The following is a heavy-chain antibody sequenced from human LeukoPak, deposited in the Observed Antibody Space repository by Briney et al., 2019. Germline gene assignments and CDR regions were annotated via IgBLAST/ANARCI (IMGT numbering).Heavy chain of an antibody. Sequence: SQTLSLTCTVSGGSISSGSYYWSWIRQPAGKGLEWIGRIYTSGSTNYNPSLKSRVTISVDTSKNQFFLKLSSVTAADTAVYYCARGHYYGSGSYYTGSWFDPWGQGTLVTVSS. CDR3: ARGHYYGSGSYYTGSWFDP. CDR1: GGSISSGSYY. V-gene: IGHV4-61*02. J-gene: IGHJ5*02. D-gene: IGHD3-10*01. CDR2: IYTSGST.